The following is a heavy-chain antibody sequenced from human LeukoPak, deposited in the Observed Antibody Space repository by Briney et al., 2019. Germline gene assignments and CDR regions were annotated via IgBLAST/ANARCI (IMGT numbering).Heavy chain of an antibody. CDR3: ARGIRSSYFDY. J-gene: IGHJ4*02. D-gene: IGHD3-16*01. CDR1: GGSISSGGYS. V-gene: IGHV4-31*03. Sequence: PSETLSLTCTVSGGSISSGGYSWSWIRQHPGKGLEWIGYIYYSGSTYYNPSLKSRVTISVDTSKNQFSLKLSSVTAADTAVYYCARGIRSSYFDYWGQGTLVTVSS. CDR2: IYYSGST.